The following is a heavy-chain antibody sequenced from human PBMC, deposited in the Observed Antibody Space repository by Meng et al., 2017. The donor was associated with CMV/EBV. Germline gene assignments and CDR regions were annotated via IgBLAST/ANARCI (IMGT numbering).Heavy chain of an antibody. CDR1: GFTFSSDA. CDR2: ISGSGGST. D-gene: IGHD6-13*01. Sequence: ESLKISCAAAGFTFSSDAMSWVRQAPGKGLEWVSAISGSGGSTYYADSVKGRFTISRDNSKNTLYLQMNSLRAEDTAVYYCAKVGRVAAAGYSYYCMDVWGQGTPVTVSS. J-gene: IGHJ6*02. CDR3: AKVGRVAAAGYSYYCMDV. V-gene: IGHV3-23*01.